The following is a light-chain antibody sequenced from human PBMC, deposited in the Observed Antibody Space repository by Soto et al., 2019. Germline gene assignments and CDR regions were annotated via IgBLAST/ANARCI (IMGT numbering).Light chain of an antibody. V-gene: IGKV3-11*01. CDR1: QSVSSY. Sequence: SXGERATLSCRASQSVSSYLAWYQQKPGQAPXLLIYDASNXATGIPARFSGSGSGTDFTLTISSLEPEDFAVYYCQQRSNWPITFGQGTRLEIK. CDR2: DAS. J-gene: IGKJ5*01. CDR3: QQRSNWPIT.